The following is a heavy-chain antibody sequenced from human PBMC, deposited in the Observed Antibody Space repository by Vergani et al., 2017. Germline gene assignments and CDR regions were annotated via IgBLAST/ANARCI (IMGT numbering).Heavy chain of an antibody. Sequence: QVQLQESGPGLVKPSQTLSLTCTVSGCSISSYYWSWIRQPPGKGLEWIGYIYYSGSTNYNPSLMSRVTISVDTSKNQFSLKLSSVTAADPAVYYCARGGGYYYEFDYWGQGTLVTVSS. V-gene: IGHV4-59*01. J-gene: IGHJ4*02. CDR3: ARGGGYYYEFDY. D-gene: IGHD3-22*01. CDR1: GCSISSYY. CDR2: IYYSGST.